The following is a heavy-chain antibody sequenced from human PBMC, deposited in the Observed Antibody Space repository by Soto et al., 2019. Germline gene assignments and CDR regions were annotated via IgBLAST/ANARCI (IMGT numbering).Heavy chain of an antibody. Sequence: PGGSLRLSCAASGFTFSRYWMSWVRQAPGKGLEWVANMKEDGSEKFYVDSVKGRFTISRDNAKNSLYLQMNSLRAEDTAVYYCSRVYDRGAGSIDYWGQGTLVTVSS. CDR2: MKEDGSEK. CDR3: SRVYDRGAGSIDY. CDR1: GFTFSRYW. V-gene: IGHV3-7*01. J-gene: IGHJ4*02. D-gene: IGHD3-10*02.